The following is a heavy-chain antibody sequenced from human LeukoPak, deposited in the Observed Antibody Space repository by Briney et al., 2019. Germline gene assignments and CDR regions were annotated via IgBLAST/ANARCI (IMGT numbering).Heavy chain of an antibody. J-gene: IGHJ3*02. V-gene: IGHV1-2*02. D-gene: IGHD3-22*01. CDR1: GYTFTGYY. Sequence: ASVKVSCKASGYTFTGYYMHWVRQAPGQGLEWMGWINPKSGGTNYAQKFQGRVTMTRDTSISTAYMELSRLRSDDTAVYYCASRVPLQRLYYYDSSGHQTAFDIWGQGTMVTVSS. CDR3: ASRVPLQRLYYYDSSGHQTAFDI. CDR2: INPKSGGT.